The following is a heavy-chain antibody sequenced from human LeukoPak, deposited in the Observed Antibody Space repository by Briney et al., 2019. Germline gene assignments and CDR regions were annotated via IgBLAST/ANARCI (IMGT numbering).Heavy chain of an antibody. CDR1: GFTFSSYG. V-gene: IGHV3-30*18. CDR3: AKGPSWSDPRYFDY. D-gene: IGHD1-1*01. Sequence: GGSLRLSCAASGFTFSSYGMHWVRQAPGKGLEWVAVISYDGSNKYYADSVKGRFTISRDNSKNTLYLQMNSLRAEDTAVYYCAKGPSWSDPRYFDYWGQGTLVTVSS. CDR2: ISYDGSNK. J-gene: IGHJ4*02.